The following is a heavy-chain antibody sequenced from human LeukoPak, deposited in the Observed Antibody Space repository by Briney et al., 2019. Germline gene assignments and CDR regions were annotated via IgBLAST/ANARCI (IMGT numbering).Heavy chain of an antibody. D-gene: IGHD2-2*01. J-gene: IGHJ6*03. V-gene: IGHV4-34*01. Sequence: KASETLSLTCAVYGGSFSGYYWSWIRQPPGKGLEWIGEINHSGSTNYNPSLKSRVTISVDTSKNQFSLKLSSVTAADTAVYYCARQTVVPAAVVYYYYYYMDVWGKGTTVTVSS. CDR1: GGSFSGYY. CDR2: INHSGST. CDR3: ARQTVVPAAVVYYYYYYMDV.